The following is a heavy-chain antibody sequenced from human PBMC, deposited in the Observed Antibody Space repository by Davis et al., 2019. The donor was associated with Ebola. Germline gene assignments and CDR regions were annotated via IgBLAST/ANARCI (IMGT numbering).Heavy chain of an antibody. J-gene: IGHJ4*02. CDR3: ARYDTTSQFDN. Sequence: PGGSLRLSCTVSGGAISIYYWSWIRQPPGKGLEWLGYIYYSGSTNYNPSLKSRVTISVDTSKNQFSLKLSSVTAADTAIYFCARYDTTSQFDNWGQGTLITVSS. CDR2: IYYSGST. CDR1: GGAISIYY. V-gene: IGHV4-59*01. D-gene: IGHD1-26*01.